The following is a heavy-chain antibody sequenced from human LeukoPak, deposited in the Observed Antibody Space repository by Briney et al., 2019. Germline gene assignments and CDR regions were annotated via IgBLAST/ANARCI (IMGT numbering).Heavy chain of an antibody. CDR2: INSDGSST. Sequence: GGSLRLSCAASGFTFSSYWMHWVRQAPGKGLVWVSRINSDGSSTSYADSVKGRFTISRDNSKNTLYLQMNSLRAEDTAVYYCARDYGSGSYWGYFDYWGQGTLVTVSS. CDR1: GFTFSSYW. CDR3: ARDYGSGSYWGYFDY. D-gene: IGHD3-10*01. J-gene: IGHJ4*02. V-gene: IGHV3-74*01.